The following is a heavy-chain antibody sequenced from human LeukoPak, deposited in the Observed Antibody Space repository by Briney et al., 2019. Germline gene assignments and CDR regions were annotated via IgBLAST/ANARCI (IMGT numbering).Heavy chain of an antibody. CDR2: IGSSDGSR. CDR1: GFTFSSYE. J-gene: IGHJ3*02. D-gene: IGHD5-24*01. Sequence: GGSLRLSCAASGFTFSSYEMDWVRRAPGKGLEWVSYIGSSDGSRYYADSVKGRFTSSRDNAKNSLYLQMNSLRVEDTAVYYCAREDGDAFDIWGQGTMVSVSS. V-gene: IGHV3-48*03. CDR3: AREDGDAFDI.